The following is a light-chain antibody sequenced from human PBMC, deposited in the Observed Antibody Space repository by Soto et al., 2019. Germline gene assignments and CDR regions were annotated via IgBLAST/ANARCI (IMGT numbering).Light chain of an antibody. CDR3: QQYNNWPPIT. CDR2: GAS. V-gene: IGKV3-20*01. CDR1: QSISSSS. J-gene: IGKJ3*01. Sequence: EIVLTQSPGTLSLSPGERATLSCRASQSISSSSLAWYQQKPGQAPRLLIYGASSRATGIPDKFSGSGSGTDFTLTISRLEPDDFAVYYCQQYNNWPPITFGPGTKVDIK.